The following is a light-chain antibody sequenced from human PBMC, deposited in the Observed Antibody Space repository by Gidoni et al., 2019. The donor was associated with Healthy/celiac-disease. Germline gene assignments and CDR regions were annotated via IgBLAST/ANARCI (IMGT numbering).Light chain of an antibody. CDR2: DAS. CDR1: QDISNY. CDR3: QQYDNLPLYS. Sequence: SVGDRVTITCQASQDISNYLNWYQQKPGKAPKLLIYDASNLETGVPSRFSGSGSGTDFTFTISSLQPEDIATYYCQQYDNLPLYSFGQGTKLEIK. J-gene: IGKJ2*03. V-gene: IGKV1-33*01.